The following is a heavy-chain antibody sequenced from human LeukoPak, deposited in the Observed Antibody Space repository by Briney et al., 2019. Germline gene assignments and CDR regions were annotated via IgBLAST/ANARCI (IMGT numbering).Heavy chain of an antibody. V-gene: IGHV1-18*01. D-gene: IGHD3-3*01. CDR3: ASRSGSTPYYFDY. CDR1: GYXFTSQG. CDR2: INTYNGKT. J-gene: IGHJ4*02. Sequence: EASVKVSCKASGYXFTSQGISWMRQAPGQGLEWMGWINTYNGKTSYAQKLQNRITMTTDTSTSTAYMELRSLRSDDTAVYYCASRSGSTPYYFDYWGQGTLVTVSS.